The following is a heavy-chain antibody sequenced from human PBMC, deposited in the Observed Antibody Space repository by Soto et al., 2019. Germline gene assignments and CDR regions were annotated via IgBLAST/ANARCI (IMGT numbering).Heavy chain of an antibody. Sequence: SQTLSLTCAISGDSVSSNSAAWNWIRQSPSRGLEWLGRTYYRSKWYNDYAVSVKSRITINPDTSKNQFSLQLNSVTPEDTAVYYCARVKASSGWYYDYYSRMDVWGQGTTVTVSS. V-gene: IGHV6-1*01. CDR2: TYYRSKWYN. CDR3: ARVKASSGWYYDYYSRMDV. CDR1: GDSVSSNSAA. D-gene: IGHD6-19*01. J-gene: IGHJ6*02.